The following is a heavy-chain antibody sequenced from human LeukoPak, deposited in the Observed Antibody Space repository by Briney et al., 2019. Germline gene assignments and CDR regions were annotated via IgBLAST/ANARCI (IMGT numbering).Heavy chain of an antibody. CDR2: INPDGSST. CDR3: ARDLYDFWSGRKYYFDY. V-gene: IGHV3-74*01. J-gene: IGHJ4*02. CDR1: GFTLSSHW. Sequence: GESLKISCAASGFTLSSHWMHWVRQAPGKGLVWVSHINPDGSSTTYADSVKGRFTISRDNAKNTLYLRMNSLRDEDTAVYYCARDLYDFWSGRKYYFDYWGQGTLVTVSS. D-gene: IGHD3-3*01.